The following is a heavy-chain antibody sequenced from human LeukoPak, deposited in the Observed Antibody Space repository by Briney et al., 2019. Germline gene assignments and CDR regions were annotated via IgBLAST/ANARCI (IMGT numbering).Heavy chain of an antibody. J-gene: IGHJ3*02. CDR3: AKGTPVSGFDGFDI. V-gene: IGHV4-38-2*02. Sequence: SETLSLTCTVSGYSISSGYYWGWIRPPPGKGLDWIENIFHSGNTYYNPSLESRVTVSMDTSKNQFSLNLSSVTAADTAVYYCAKGTPVSGFDGFDIWGQGTMVTVSS. D-gene: IGHD3-10*01. CDR1: GYSISSGYY. CDR2: IFHSGNT.